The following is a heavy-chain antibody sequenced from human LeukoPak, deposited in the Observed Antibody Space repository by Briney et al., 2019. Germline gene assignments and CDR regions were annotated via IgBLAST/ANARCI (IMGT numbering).Heavy chain of an antibody. V-gene: IGHV3-64*01. Sequence: GGSLRLSCAASGFTFNSCAMHWVRQAPGKGLEYVSAISSNGGSTYYANSVKGRFTISRDNSKNTLYLQMGSLRAEDMAVYYCARGIDTALVADYWGRGTLVAVSS. CDR3: ARGIDTALVADY. CDR1: GFTFNSCA. CDR2: ISSNGGST. D-gene: IGHD5-18*01. J-gene: IGHJ4*02.